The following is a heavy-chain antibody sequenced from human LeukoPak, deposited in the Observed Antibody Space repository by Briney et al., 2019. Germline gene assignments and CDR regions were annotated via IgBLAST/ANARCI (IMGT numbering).Heavy chain of an antibody. CDR1: GFTFNNYA. Sequence: GGSLRLSCAASGFTFNNYAMNWVRQAPGKGLEWVSSISGCGETTYYADSAKGRFTISRDNPQKTLSLQMNSLRAEDTAVYYCARDYADYVGYFFFDYWGQGTLVTVSS. J-gene: IGHJ4*02. V-gene: IGHV3-23*01. D-gene: IGHD4-17*01. CDR2: ISGCGETT. CDR3: ARDYADYVGYFFFDY.